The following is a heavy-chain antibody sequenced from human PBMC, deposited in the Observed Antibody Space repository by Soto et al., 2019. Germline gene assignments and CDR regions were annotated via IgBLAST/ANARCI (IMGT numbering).Heavy chain of an antibody. V-gene: IGHV4-39*01. J-gene: IGHJ6*02. D-gene: IGHD2-2*01. CDR2: IYYSGST. Sequence: SETLSLTCTVSGGSISSSSYYWGWIRQPPGKGLEWIGSIYYSGSTYYNPSLKSRVTISVDTSKNQFSLKLSSVTAADTAVYYCAIGRGYCSSTSCYEDGMDVWGQGTTVTVSS. CDR1: GGSISSSSYY. CDR3: AIGRGYCSSTSCYEDGMDV.